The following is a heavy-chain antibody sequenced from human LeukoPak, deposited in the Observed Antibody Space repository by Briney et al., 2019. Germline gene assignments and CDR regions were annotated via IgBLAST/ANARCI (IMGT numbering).Heavy chain of an antibody. CDR2: SYNSGSI. V-gene: IGHV4-39*07. CDR3: ARVHTAGGHDY. CDR1: GDSFSSPSLP. J-gene: IGHJ4*02. Sequence: PSETLSLTCTVCGDSFSSPSLPWAWIRQPPGKGLEWIGNSYNSGSIYTNPYLKIRVDISIDTFKVQFSLKLRAVTAADSAAYYCARVHTAGGHDYWGQGTLVTVSS. D-gene: IGHD6-13*01.